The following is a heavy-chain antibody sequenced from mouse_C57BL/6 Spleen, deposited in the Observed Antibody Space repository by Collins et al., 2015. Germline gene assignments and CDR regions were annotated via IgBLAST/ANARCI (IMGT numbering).Heavy chain of an antibody. CDR3: ASGIYDGYDY. CDR2: IDPANGNT. CDR1: GFNIKDTY. Sequence: EVQLQQSGAELVKPGASVKLSCTASGFNIKDTYMHWVKQRPEQGLEWIGRIDPANGNTKYDPKFQGKATITADTSSNTAYLQLSSLTSEDTAVYYCASGIYDGYDYWGQGTTLTVSS. D-gene: IGHD2-3*01. V-gene: IGHV14-3*02. J-gene: IGHJ2*01.